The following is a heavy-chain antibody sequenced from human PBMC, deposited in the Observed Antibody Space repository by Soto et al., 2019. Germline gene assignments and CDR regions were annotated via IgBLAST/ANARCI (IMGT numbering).Heavy chain of an antibody. D-gene: IGHD3-9*01. V-gene: IGHV3-33*01. J-gene: IGHJ4*02. Sequence: GGSLRLSCAASGFTFSSYGMHWVRQAPGKGLEWVAVIWYDGSNKYYADSVKGRFTISRDNSKNTLYLQMNSLRAEDTAVYYCARVSIDWYFSGAFVLAYWGQGTLVTVCS. CDR2: IWYDGSNK. CDR3: ARVSIDWYFSGAFVLAY. CDR1: GFTFSSYG.